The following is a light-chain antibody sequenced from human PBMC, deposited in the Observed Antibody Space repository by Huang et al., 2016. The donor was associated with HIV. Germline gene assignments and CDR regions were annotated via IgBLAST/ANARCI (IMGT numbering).Light chain of an antibody. CDR2: WAS. J-gene: IGKJ1*01. CDR3: QQYYSTPWT. CDR1: QSVLYSSNNKNY. V-gene: IGKV4-1*01. Sequence: DIVMTQSPDSLAVSLGERATINCKSSQSVLYSSNNKNYLVWYQQKPGQPPTLLIYWASTRESGVPDRFSGSGSGTDFTLTISSRQAEDVAVYYCQQYYSTPWTFGQGTKVEIK.